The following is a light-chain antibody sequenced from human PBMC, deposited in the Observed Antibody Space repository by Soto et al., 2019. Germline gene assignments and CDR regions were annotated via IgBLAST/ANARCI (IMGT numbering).Light chain of an antibody. CDR2: EVR. Sequence: QSALTQPASVSGSPGQSITISCTGTSSDVGAYNYVSWYQQHPGKAPKLMIYEVRNRPSGVSDRFSGSRSGNTASLTISGLQAEDEADYYCSSYTSINTLVFGGGTKLTVL. CDR1: SSDVGAYNY. CDR3: SSYTSINTLV. V-gene: IGLV2-14*01. J-gene: IGLJ2*01.